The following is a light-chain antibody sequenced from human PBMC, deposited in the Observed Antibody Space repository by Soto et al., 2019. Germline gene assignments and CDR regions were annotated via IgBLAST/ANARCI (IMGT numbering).Light chain of an antibody. CDR2: QDS. CDR1: KLGDKY. V-gene: IGLV3-1*01. J-gene: IGLJ1*01. CDR3: QAWDSSGYV. Sequence: SYELTQPPSVSVSPGQTASIICSGDKLGDKYACWYQQKPGQSPVLVIYQDSKRPSGIPERFSGSNSGNTATLTISGTQAMDEADYYCQAWDSSGYVFGTGTKLTVL.